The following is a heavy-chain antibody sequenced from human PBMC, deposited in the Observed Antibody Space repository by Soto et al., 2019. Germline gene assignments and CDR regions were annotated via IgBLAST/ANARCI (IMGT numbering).Heavy chain of an antibody. J-gene: IGHJ6*02. D-gene: IGHD3-22*01. CDR1: GFTFSSYG. Sequence: GGSLRLSCAASGFTFSSYGMHWVRQAPGKGLEWVAVIWYDGSNKYYADSVKGRFTISRDNSKNTLYLQMNSLRAEDTAVYYCASTYYYDSSGYEGPKESRNYYYYGMDVWGQGTTVTVSS. CDR2: IWYDGSNK. V-gene: IGHV3-33*01. CDR3: ASTYYYDSSGYEGPKESRNYYYYGMDV.